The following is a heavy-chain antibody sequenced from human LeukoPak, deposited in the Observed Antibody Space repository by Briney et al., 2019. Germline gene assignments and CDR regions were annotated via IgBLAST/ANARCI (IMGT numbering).Heavy chain of an antibody. J-gene: IGHJ4*02. CDR3: ARVRQLEHFDY. D-gene: IGHD6-13*01. CDR2: INIHDDA. V-gene: IGHV3-53*01. CDR1: GFSVSGNY. Sequence: GGSLRLSCAASGFSVSGNYLTWVRQAPGRGLEWVSFINIHDDAFYADSVKGRFTVSRDNAKNSLYLLMNSVRAEDTAVYYCARVRQLEHFDYWGQGTLVTVSS.